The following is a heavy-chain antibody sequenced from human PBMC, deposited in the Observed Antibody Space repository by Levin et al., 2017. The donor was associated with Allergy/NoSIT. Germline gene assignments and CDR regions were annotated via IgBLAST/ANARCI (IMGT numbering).Heavy chain of an antibody. Sequence: PSQTLSLTCAVYGGSFSGYYWSWIRQPPGKGLEWIGEINHSGSTNYNPSLKSRVTISVDTSKNQFSLKLSSVTAADTAVYYCARIRTIFGVQNWGQGTLVTVSS. CDR1: GGSFSGYY. D-gene: IGHD3-3*01. CDR3: ARIRTIFGVQN. CDR2: INHSGST. J-gene: IGHJ4*02. V-gene: IGHV4-34*01.